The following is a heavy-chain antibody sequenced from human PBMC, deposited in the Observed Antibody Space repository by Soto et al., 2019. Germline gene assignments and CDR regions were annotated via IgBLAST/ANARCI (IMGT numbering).Heavy chain of an antibody. D-gene: IGHD6-13*01. CDR1: GGTFSSYT. Sequence: QVQLVQSGAEVKKPGSSVKVSCKASGGTFSSYTISWVRQAPGQGLEWMGRIIPSLGIANYAQKFQGRVTIAADKPTSTADRELSSLSSEDTAVYDCAISSAYSSSWYANYGGQGTLVTVSS. CDR3: AISSAYSSSWYANY. CDR2: IIPSLGIA. J-gene: IGHJ4*02. V-gene: IGHV1-69*02.